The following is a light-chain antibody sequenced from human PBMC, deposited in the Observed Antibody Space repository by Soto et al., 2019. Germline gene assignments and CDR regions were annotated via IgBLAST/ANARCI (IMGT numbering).Light chain of an antibody. J-gene: IGKJ5*01. Sequence: EIVLTQSPATLSLSPGERATLSCRASQSFSSYLAWYHQKPGQAPRLLIYDASKRATGIPARFSGRGSGTDITLNISSLEPEDFAVYYCQQRSNWPPVITFGQGTRLEIK. CDR3: QQRSNWPPVIT. CDR2: DAS. V-gene: IGKV3-11*01. CDR1: QSFSSY.